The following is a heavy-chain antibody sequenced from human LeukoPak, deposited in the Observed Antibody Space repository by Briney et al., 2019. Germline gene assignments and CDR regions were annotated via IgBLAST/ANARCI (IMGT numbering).Heavy chain of an antibody. D-gene: IGHD3-3*01. Sequence: PGGSLRLSCAASGFTFSSYAMSWVRQAPGKGLEWIGSIYYSGSTYYNPSLKSRVTISVDTSKNQFSLKLSSVTAADTAVYYCARQYYDFWSGYYMYYYGMDVWGQGTTVTVSS. CDR3: ARQYYDFWSGYYMYYYGMDV. CDR2: IYYSGST. CDR1: GFTFSSYA. J-gene: IGHJ6*02. V-gene: IGHV4-39*01.